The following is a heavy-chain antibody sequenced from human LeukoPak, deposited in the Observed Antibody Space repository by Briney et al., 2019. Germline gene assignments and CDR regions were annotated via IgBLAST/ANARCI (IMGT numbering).Heavy chain of an antibody. CDR3: ASSGYSYGPAAYYFDY. V-gene: IGHV3-21*01. Sequence: GGSLRLSCEVSGFTFSSYWMHWVRQAPGKGLEWVSSISSGRSFTYYGDSVKGRFSISRDNAKNSLYLQMNSLRAEDTAVYYCASSGYSYGPAAYYFDYWGQGTLVTVSS. J-gene: IGHJ4*02. CDR1: GFTFSSYW. D-gene: IGHD5-18*01. CDR2: ISSGRSFT.